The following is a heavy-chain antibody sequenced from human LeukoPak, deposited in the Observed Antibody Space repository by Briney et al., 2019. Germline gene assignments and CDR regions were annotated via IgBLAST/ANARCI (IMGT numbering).Heavy chain of an antibody. J-gene: IGHJ4*02. V-gene: IGHV1-2*02. CDR3: ARDSSGGGGSYYFDY. Sequence: ASVKVSCKASGYTFTGYYMRWVRQAPGQGLEWMGWINPNSGGTNCAQKFQGRVTMTRDTSISTAYMELSRLRSDDTAVYYCARDSSGGGGSYYFDYWGQGTLVTVSS. CDR1: GYTFTGYY. D-gene: IGHD1-26*01. CDR2: INPNSGGT.